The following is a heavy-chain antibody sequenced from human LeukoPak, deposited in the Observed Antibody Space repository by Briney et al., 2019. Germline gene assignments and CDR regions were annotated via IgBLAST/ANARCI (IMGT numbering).Heavy chain of an antibody. D-gene: IGHD3-3*01. CDR2: IIPILGIA. V-gene: IGHV1-69*04. CDR1: GGTFSSYT. J-gene: IGHJ5*02. CDR3: ARDKYDFWSGYPDNWFDP. Sequence: SVKVSCKASGGTFSSYTISWVRQAPGQGLEWMGRIIPILGIANYAQRFQGRVTITADKSTSTAYMELSSLRSEDTAVYYCARDKYDFWSGYPDNWFDPWGQGTLVTVS.